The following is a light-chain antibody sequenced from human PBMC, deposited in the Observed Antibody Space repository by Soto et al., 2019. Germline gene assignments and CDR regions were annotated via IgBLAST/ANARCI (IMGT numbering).Light chain of an antibody. CDR1: SSDVGGYNY. CDR3: SSYTSSSTQV. Sequence: ALTQPASVSGSPGQSITISCTGTSSDVGGYNYVSWYQQHPDNAPKLMIYDVSDRPSGVSNRFSGSKSGNTASLTISGLQAEDEADYYCSSYTSSSTQVFGTGTKLTVL. CDR2: DVS. J-gene: IGLJ1*01. V-gene: IGLV2-14*01.